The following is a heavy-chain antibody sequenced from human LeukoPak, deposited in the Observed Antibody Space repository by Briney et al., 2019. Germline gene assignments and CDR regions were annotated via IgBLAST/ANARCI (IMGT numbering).Heavy chain of an antibody. Sequence: GASVKVSSRASGYTFTSYDINWVRQATGQGLEWMGWMNPNSGNTGYAQKFQGRVTMTRNTSISTAYMELSSLRSEDTAVYYCARGLGYCSGGSCYSGANWFDPWGQGTLVTVSS. J-gene: IGHJ5*02. D-gene: IGHD2-15*01. CDR2: MNPNSGNT. V-gene: IGHV1-8*01. CDR3: ARGLGYCSGGSCYSGANWFDP. CDR1: GYTFTSYD.